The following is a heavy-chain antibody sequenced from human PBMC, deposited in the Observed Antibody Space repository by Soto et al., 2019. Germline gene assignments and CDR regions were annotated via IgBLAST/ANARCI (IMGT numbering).Heavy chain of an antibody. J-gene: IGHJ4*02. D-gene: IGHD3-3*01. CDR1: GFTFSSYS. Sequence: EVQLVESGGGLVQPGGSLRLSCAASGFTFSSYSMNWVRQAPGKGLEWVSYISSSSSTTYYADSVKGRFTISRDNAKNSLYLQMNSLRAEDTAVYYCARIYDFWSGHDYWGQGTLVTVSS. CDR3: ARIYDFWSGHDY. V-gene: IGHV3-48*01. CDR2: ISSSSSTT.